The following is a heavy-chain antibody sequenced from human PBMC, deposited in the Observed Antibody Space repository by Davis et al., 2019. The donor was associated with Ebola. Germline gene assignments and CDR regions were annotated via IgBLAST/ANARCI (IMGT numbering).Heavy chain of an antibody. J-gene: IGHJ6*03. Sequence: SVKVSCKSSGGTFSSFAVGWVRQAPGQGLEWMGGIIPMFRSPNYAQKFQERVTITRDMSTSTAYMELSSLRSEDTAVYYCAAGVGDYYYYYMDVWGKGTTVTVSS. CDR1: GGTFSSFA. CDR2: IIPMFRSP. V-gene: IGHV1-69*05. D-gene: IGHD3-16*01. CDR3: AAGVGDYYYYYMDV.